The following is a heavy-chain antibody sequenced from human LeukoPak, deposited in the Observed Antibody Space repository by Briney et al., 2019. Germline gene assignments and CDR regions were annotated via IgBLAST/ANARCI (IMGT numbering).Heavy chain of an antibody. Sequence: GGSLRLSCAASGFTFSSYSMNWVRQAPGKGLEWVSSISSSSSYIYYADSVKGRFTISRDNAKNSLYLQMNSLRAEDTAVYYCAVGSGPFYYDSSGLDAFDIWGQGTMVTVSS. D-gene: IGHD3-22*01. V-gene: IGHV3-21*01. CDR2: ISSSSSYI. J-gene: IGHJ3*02. CDR1: GFTFSSYS. CDR3: AVGSGPFYYDSSGLDAFDI.